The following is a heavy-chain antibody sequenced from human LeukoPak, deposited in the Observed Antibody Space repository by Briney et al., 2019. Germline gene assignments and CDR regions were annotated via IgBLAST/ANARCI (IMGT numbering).Heavy chain of an antibody. D-gene: IGHD6-13*01. J-gene: IGHJ4*02. V-gene: IGHV3-66*01. Sequence: GGSLRLSCAASGFTVSSNYMSWVRQAPGKGLECVSVIYSGGSTYYADSVKGRFTISRDNSKNTLYLQMNSLRAEDTAVYYCARDPKYSNSWFFDYWGQGTLVTVSS. CDR2: IYSGGST. CDR1: GFTVSSNY. CDR3: ARDPKYSNSWFFDY.